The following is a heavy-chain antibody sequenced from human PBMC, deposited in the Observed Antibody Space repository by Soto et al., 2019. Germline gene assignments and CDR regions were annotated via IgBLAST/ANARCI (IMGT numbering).Heavy chain of an antibody. J-gene: IGHJ6*03. CDR3: ARAGQVLRYFDWLSGTRYYYYYYMDV. CDR1: GGSISSYY. Sequence: SETLSLTCTVSGGSISSYYWSWIRQPPGKGLEWIGYIYYSGSTNYNPSLKSRVTISVDTSKNQFSLKLSSVTAADTAVYYCARAGQVLRYFDWLSGTRYYYYYYMDVWGKGTTVTVSS. D-gene: IGHD3-9*01. CDR2: IYYSGST. V-gene: IGHV4-59*01.